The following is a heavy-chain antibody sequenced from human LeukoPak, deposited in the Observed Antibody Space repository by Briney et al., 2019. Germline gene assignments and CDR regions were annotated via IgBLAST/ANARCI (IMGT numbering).Heavy chain of an antibody. V-gene: IGHV3-66*01. Sequence: GGSLRLSCAASGFTFSSYSMNWVRQAPGKGLEWVSVIYSGGSTYYADSVKGRFTISRDNSKHTLYLHMNSLRAEDTAVYYCARTQLSLTQGDYWGQGTLVTVSS. CDR1: GFTFSSYS. CDR2: IYSGGST. D-gene: IGHD5-18*01. CDR3: ARTQLSLTQGDY. J-gene: IGHJ4*02.